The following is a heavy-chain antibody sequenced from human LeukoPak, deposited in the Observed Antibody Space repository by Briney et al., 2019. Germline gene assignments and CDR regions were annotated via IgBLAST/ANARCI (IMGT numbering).Heavy chain of an antibody. CDR1: GFTFTSSA. Sequence: ASVKVSCKASGFTFTSSAVQWVRQARGQRLEWIGWIFVGSGNTNYAQKFEERVTITRDMSTSTAYLELSSLRSEDTAVYYCAVWDYDFWSGYLTPDFDLWGRGTLVTVSS. CDR3: AVWDYDFWSGYLTPDFDL. V-gene: IGHV1-58*01. D-gene: IGHD3-3*01. J-gene: IGHJ2*01. CDR2: IFVGSGNT.